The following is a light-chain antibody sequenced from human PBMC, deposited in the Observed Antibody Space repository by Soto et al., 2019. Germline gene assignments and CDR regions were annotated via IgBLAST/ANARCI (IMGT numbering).Light chain of an antibody. CDR2: EVT. CDR3: SSYTISSALQV. CDR1: SGDIGSYNR. J-gene: IGLJ1*01. Sequence: LTQPASVSGSPGQSITISCTGTSGDIGSYNRVSWYQQHPGKAPKLIIYEVTDRPSGVSNRFSGSKSGNTASLTISGLQAEDEAEYYCSSYTISSALQVFGTGTKVTVL. V-gene: IGLV2-14*01.